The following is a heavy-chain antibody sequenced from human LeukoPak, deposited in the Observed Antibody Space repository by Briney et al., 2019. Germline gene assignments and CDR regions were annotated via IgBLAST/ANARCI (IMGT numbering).Heavy chain of an antibody. V-gene: IGHV4-34*01. Sequence: SETLSLTCAVYGGSFSGYYWSWIRQPPGKGLEWIGEIDHSGSTNHNPSLKSRVTISVDTSKNQFSLKLSSVTAADTAVYYCATRSDYDILTGYSYHFDYWGQGTLVTVSS. D-gene: IGHD3-9*01. CDR3: ATRSDYDILTGYSYHFDY. CDR1: GGSFSGYY. J-gene: IGHJ4*02. CDR2: IDHSGST.